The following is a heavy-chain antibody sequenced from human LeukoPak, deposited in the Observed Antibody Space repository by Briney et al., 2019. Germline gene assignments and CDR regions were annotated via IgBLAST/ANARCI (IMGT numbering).Heavy chain of an antibody. CDR2: IDSSGNT. J-gene: IGHJ3*02. Sequence: PSETLSLTCTVSGGSISSGSYFWSWIRQSAGRGLEWIGRIDSSGNTNYNPSLKSRVTMSLDTSKNQFSLKLSSVTAADTAVYYCARAWDIWGQGTMVTVSS. CDR1: GGSISSGSYF. CDR3: ARAWDI. V-gene: IGHV4-61*02.